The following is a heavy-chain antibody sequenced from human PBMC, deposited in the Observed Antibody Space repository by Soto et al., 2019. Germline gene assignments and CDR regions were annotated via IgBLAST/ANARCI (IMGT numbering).Heavy chain of an antibody. D-gene: IGHD3-10*01. CDR3: AKVSLWFGEHTYYYYGMDV. Sequence: PGGSLRLSCAASGFTFSSYGMHWVRQAPGKGLEWVAVMSYDGSNKYYADSVKGRFTISRDNSKNTLYLQMNSLRAEDTAVYYCAKVSLWFGEHTYYYYGMDVWGQGTTVTVSS. CDR2: MSYDGSNK. V-gene: IGHV3-30*18. CDR1: GFTFSSYG. J-gene: IGHJ6*02.